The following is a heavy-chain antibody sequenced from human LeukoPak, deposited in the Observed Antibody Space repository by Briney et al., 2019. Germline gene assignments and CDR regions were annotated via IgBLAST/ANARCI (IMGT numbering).Heavy chain of an antibody. V-gene: IGHV1-46*01. CDR2: INPSGGST. CDR1: GYTFTGYY. D-gene: IGHD6-19*01. J-gene: IGHJ4*02. Sequence: ASVKVSCKASGYTFTGYYMHWVRQAPGQGLEWMGIINPSGGSTSYAQKFQGRVTMTRDTSTSTVYMELSSLRSEDTAVYYCARDLWQWLPTDYWGQGTLVTVSS. CDR3: ARDLWQWLPTDY.